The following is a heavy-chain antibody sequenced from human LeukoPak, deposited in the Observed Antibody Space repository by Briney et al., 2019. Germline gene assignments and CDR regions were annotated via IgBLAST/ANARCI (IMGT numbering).Heavy chain of an antibody. J-gene: IGHJ4*02. CDR3: AKDIRGDIVVVTAHPLDD. CDR2: FCWNSGRI. CDR1: EFTSDDYA. D-gene: IGHD2-2*01. V-gene: IGHV3-9*02. Sequence: GGSLRLSCAASEFTSDDYAMHWARQAPGKGLEWVSGFCWNSGRIGYADSVKGRFTISRDNTKNSLYLQMNSLRAEDTALYYCAKDIRGDIVVVTAHPLDDWVQGTLVTVSS.